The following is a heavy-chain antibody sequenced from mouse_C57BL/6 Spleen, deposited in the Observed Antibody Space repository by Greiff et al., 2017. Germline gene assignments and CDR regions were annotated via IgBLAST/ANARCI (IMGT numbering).Heavy chain of an antibody. CDR1: GYSFTGYY. J-gene: IGHJ4*01. Sequence: VQLKQSGPELVKPGASVKISCKASGYSFTGYYMNWVKQSPEKSLEWIGEINPSTGGTTYNQKFKAKATLTVDKSSSTAYMQLKSLTSEDSAVYYCARGSYYGNYDYAMDYWGQGTSVTVSS. CDR3: ARGSYYGNYDYAMDY. D-gene: IGHD2-1*01. CDR2: INPSTGGT. V-gene: IGHV1-42*01.